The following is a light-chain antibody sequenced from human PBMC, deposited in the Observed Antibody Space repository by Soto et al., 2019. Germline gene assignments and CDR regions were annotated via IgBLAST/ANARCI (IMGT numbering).Light chain of an antibody. J-gene: IGKJ2*01. CDR3: QQYDNLHYI. V-gene: IGKV1-33*01. Sequence: DIQMTQSPSSLSASVGDRVTITCQASQDIRNYLNWYQQKPGKAPKLLIYDASHLETGVPSRFSGSRSGTDFTFTISSLQPEDIATYYCQQYDNLHYIFGQGTKVEIK. CDR2: DAS. CDR1: QDIRNY.